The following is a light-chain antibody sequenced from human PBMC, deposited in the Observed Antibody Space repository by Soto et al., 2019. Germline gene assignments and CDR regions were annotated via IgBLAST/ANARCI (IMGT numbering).Light chain of an antibody. CDR1: SSDVGGYDY. J-gene: IGLJ2*01. Sequence: QSALTQPASVSGCPGQSITISCAGTSSDVGGYDYVSWYQQYPGKPPQLMVHDVSDRPSGFSNRFSGSKSGSTASLSISCLQAEDEAAYSCSSYASSGTLLFGGGTKATVL. CDR3: SSYASSGTLL. CDR2: DVS. V-gene: IGLV2-14*03.